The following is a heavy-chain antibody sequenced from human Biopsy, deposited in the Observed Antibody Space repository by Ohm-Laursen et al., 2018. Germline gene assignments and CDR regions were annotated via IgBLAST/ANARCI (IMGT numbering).Heavy chain of an antibody. CDR3: ARTPRDSFWSGSYKRGLWFDP. CDR2: ISYSGTT. CDR1: GVSVTSRGYY. D-gene: IGHD3-3*01. J-gene: IGHJ5*02. V-gene: IGHV4-61*08. Sequence: SETLSLTCTVSGVSVTSRGYYWTWIRQPPGTGVEWIGHISYSGTTNYKSSLRSRVTISKDTSKNQFSLQVNSVTAADTAVYYCARTPRDSFWSGSYKRGLWFDPWGRGTLVIVSS.